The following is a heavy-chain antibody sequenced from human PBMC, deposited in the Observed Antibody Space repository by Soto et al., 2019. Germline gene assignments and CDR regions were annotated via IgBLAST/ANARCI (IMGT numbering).Heavy chain of an antibody. CDR3: ARVGPYYDSSGRKGYFDL. CDR2: IWYDGSNK. D-gene: IGHD3-22*01. CDR1: GFTFSSYG. Sequence: QVQLVESGGGVVQPGRSLRLSCAASGFTFSSYGMHWVRQAPGKGLEWVAVIWYDGSNKYYADSVKGRFTISRDNSKNPLYLQMNSLRAEDTAVYYCARVGPYYDSSGRKGYFDLWGRGTLVTVSS. V-gene: IGHV3-33*01. J-gene: IGHJ2*01.